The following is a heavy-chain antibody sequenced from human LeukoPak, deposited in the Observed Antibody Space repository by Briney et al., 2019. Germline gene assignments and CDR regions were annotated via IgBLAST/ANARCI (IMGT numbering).Heavy chain of an antibody. J-gene: IGHJ2*01. V-gene: IGHV4-61*02. D-gene: IGHD5-24*01. CDR2: IYTSGST. CDR1: GGSISSGSYY. CDR3: ARSRDGFYHFDL. Sequence: PSQTLSLTCTVSGGSISSGSYYWSWIRQPAGKGLEWIGRIYTSGSTNYNPSLKSRVTISVDTSKNQFSLKLSSVTAADTAVYYCARSRDGFYHFDLWGRGTLVTVSS.